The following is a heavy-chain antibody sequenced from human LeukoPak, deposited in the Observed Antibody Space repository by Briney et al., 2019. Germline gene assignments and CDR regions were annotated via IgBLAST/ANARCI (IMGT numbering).Heavy chain of an antibody. CDR3: ARDQNYYGSGSQNYYYYYYMDV. J-gene: IGHJ6*03. D-gene: IGHD3-10*01. CDR2: ISSSSGLI. Sequence: GGSLRLSCAASGFTFSSYSMNWVRQAPGKGLEWVSYISSSSGLIYYADSVKGRFTISRDNAKNSLYLQMNSLRAEDTAVYYCARDQNYYGSGSQNYYYYYYMDVWGKGTTVTVSS. CDR1: GFTFSSYS. V-gene: IGHV3-48*01.